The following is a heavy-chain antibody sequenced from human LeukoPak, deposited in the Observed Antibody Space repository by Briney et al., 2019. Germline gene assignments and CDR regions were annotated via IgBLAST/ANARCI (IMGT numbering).Heavy chain of an antibody. CDR2: ISSSGSTI. Sequence: GGSLRLSCAASGFTFSIYWMHWVRQAPGKGLEWVSYISSSGSTIYYADSVKGRFTISRDNAKNSLYLQINSLRAEDTAVYYCARVPLVVVAATPGGIDYWGQGTLVTVSS. CDR3: ARVPLVVVAATPGGIDY. J-gene: IGHJ4*02. D-gene: IGHD2-15*01. V-gene: IGHV3-48*04. CDR1: GFTFSIYW.